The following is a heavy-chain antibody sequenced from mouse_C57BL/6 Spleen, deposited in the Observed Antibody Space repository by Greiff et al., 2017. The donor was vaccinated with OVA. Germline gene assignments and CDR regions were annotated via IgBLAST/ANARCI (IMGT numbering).Heavy chain of an antibody. V-gene: IGHV5-17*01. D-gene: IGHD2-4*01. CDR3: AREGDYLYYAMDY. J-gene: IGHJ4*01. Sequence: EVMLVESGGGLVKPGGSLKLSCAASGFTFSDYGMHWVRQAPEKGLEWVAYISSGSSTIYYADTVKGRFTIFRDNAKNTLFLQMTSLRSEDTAMYYCAREGDYLYYAMDYWGQGTSVTVSS. CDR1: GFTFSDYG. CDR2: ISSGSSTI.